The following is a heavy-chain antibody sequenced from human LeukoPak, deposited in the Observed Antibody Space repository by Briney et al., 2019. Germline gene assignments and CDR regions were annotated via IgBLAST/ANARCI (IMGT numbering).Heavy chain of an antibody. CDR2: IKQDGSEK. J-gene: IGHJ4*02. V-gene: IGHV3-7*01. D-gene: IGHD3-22*01. CDR1: GFTFSSLW. CDR3: AKDYYYDSSETDY. Sequence: GGSLRLSCAASGFTFSSLWMTWVRQAPGKGLEWVATIKQDGSEKYYVDSVKGRFTISRDNAKNSLYLQMNSLRAEDTAVYYCAKDYYYDSSETDYWGQGTLVTVSS.